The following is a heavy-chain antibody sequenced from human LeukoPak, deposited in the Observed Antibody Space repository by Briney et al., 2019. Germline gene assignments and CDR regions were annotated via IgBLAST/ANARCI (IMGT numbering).Heavy chain of an antibody. Sequence: GGSLRLSCAASGFTFSSYGMHWVRQAPGKGLEWVAVISYDGSNKYYADSVKGRFTISRDNSKNTLYLQMNSPRAEDTAVYYCARDYSSSWYYSPLPLDYWGQGTLVTVSS. CDR1: GFTFSSYG. J-gene: IGHJ4*02. D-gene: IGHD6-13*01. CDR3: ARDYSSSWYYSPLPLDY. CDR2: ISYDGSNK. V-gene: IGHV3-30*19.